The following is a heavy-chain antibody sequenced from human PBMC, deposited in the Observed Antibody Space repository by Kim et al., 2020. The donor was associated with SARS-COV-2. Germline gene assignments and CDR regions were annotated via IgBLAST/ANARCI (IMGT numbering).Heavy chain of an antibody. Sequence: SETLSLTCAVYGGSFSGYYWSWIRQPPGKGLEWIGEINHSGSTNYNPSLKSRVTISVDTSKNQFSLKLSSVTAADTAVYYCARVPYYYGSGSYYPDAFDIWGQGTMVTVSS. V-gene: IGHV4-34*01. CDR2: INHSGST. D-gene: IGHD3-10*01. CDR3: ARVPYYYGSGSYYPDAFDI. J-gene: IGHJ3*02. CDR1: GGSFSGYY.